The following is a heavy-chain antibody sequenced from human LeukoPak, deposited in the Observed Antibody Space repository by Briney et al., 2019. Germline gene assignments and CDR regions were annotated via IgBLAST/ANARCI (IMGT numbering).Heavy chain of an antibody. CDR2: ISWSSGSI. V-gene: IGHV3-9*03. CDR1: GFTFDDYA. D-gene: IGHD6-13*01. CDR3: ARSTAAGNDAFYI. J-gene: IGHJ3*02. Sequence: PGRSLRLSCVVSGFTFDDYAMHWVRQAPGKGLEWVSDISWSSGSIGYADSVEGRFTISRDNAKNSLYLQMNSLRAEDMALYYCARSTAAGNDAFYIWGQGTMVTVSS.